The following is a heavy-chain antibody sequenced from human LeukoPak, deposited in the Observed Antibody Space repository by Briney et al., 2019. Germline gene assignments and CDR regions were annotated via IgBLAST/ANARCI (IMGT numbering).Heavy chain of an antibody. CDR1: GYTFTGYY. Sequence: ASVKVSCKASGYTFTGYYMHWVRQAPGQGLEWMGWINPNSGGTNYAQKFQGRVTITADESTSTAYMELSSLRSEDTAVYYCARDGGTWGQGTLVTVSS. V-gene: IGHV1-2*02. CDR2: INPNSGGT. CDR3: ARDGGT. J-gene: IGHJ5*02. D-gene: IGHD3-16*01.